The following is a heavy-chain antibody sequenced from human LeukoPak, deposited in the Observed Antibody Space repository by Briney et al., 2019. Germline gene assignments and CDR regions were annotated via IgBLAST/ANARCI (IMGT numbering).Heavy chain of an antibody. CDR2: INSDGSST. V-gene: IGHV3-74*01. CDR3: ASSHSGWYYFDY. D-gene: IGHD6-19*01. J-gene: IGHJ4*02. CDR1: GFTFSSYW. Sequence: PGGSLRLSCAASGFTFSSYWMHWVRQAPGKGLVWVSGINSDGSSTSYADSVKGRFTISRDNAKNTLYLQMNSLRAEDTAVYYCASSHSGWYYFDYWGQGTLVTVSS.